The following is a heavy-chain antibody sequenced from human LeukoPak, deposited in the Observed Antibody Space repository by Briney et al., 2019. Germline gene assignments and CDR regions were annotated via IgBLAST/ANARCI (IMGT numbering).Heavy chain of an antibody. V-gene: IGHV3-30*04. D-gene: IGHD6-13*01. J-gene: IGHJ4*02. Sequence: GGSLRLSCAASGFTFSSYAMHWVRQAPGKGLEWVAVISYDGSNKYYADSVKGRFTISRDNSKNTLFLQMNSLRAEDTAVYYCAKVPTYSSSWYPFYFDYWGQGTLVTVSS. CDR2: ISYDGSNK. CDR3: AKVPTYSSSWYPFYFDY. CDR1: GFTFSSYA.